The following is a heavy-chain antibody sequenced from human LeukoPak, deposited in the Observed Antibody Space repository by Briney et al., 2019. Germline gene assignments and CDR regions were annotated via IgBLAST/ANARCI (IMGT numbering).Heavy chain of an antibody. CDR1: GFIFSSYA. CDR2: IRGFGDSAYGGDGT. CDR3: AKETPGGGLWSGHQS. Sequence: GGSLRLSCAASGFIFSSYAMSWVRQAPGKGLEWVSAIRGFGDSAYGGDGTYYAKTAKGRFTISRDNSNGMLFLQMNGLRAEDTARYYCAKETPGGGLWSGHQSWGRGTLVTVSS. J-gene: IGHJ5*02. D-gene: IGHD3-3*01. V-gene: IGHV3-23*01.